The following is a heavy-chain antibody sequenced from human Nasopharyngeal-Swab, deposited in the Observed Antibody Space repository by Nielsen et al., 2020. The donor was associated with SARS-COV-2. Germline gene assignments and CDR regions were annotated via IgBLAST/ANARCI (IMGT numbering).Heavy chain of an antibody. J-gene: IGHJ4*02. V-gene: IGHV3-30*18. CDR3: AKGPYRGWGPPNFDY. CDR2: ISYDGSNK. D-gene: IGHD3-10*01. Sequence: VRQAPGKGLEWVAVISYDGSNKYYADSVKGRFTISRDNSKNTLYLQMNSLRAEDTAVYYCAKGPYRGWGPPNFDYWGQGTLVTVSS.